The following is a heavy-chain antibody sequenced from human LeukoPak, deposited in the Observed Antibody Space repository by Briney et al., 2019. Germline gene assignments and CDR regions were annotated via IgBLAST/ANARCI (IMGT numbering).Heavy chain of an antibody. V-gene: IGHV4-39*07. Sequence: SETLSLTCTVSGASLARDMYHWGWVRQSPGKGLEWLGTIYYDGSTFYSPSFKSRITISINASKKQLSLNLASVTAADTAVYFCARASGDDYGDSVPWGASDIWGQGTVVTVSS. CDR2: IYYDGST. CDR1: GASLARDMYH. D-gene: IGHD4-17*01. J-gene: IGHJ3*02. CDR3: ARASGDDYGDSVPWGASDI.